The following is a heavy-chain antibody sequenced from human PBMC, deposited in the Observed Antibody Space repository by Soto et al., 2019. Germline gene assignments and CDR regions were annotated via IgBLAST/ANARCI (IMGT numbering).Heavy chain of an antibody. CDR3: ARDYDYFDH. J-gene: IGHJ4*02. CDR2: VYYTGRT. Sequence: SETLSLTCTVSGGSFKSGSYYWSWVRQPPGKGLEWIGYVYYTGRTSYSPSLKSRVTIFADTSKNQFSLILTSVTAADTAVYYSARDYDYFDHWGQGSLVTV. D-gene: IGHD3-16*01. V-gene: IGHV4-61*01. CDR1: GGSFKSGSYY.